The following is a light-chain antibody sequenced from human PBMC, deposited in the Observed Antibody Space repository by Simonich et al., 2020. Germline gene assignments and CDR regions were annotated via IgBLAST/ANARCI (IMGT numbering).Light chain of an antibody. CDR1: PSVLHSSNNKNY. CDR3: QQYYSTPYT. Sequence: DIVMTQSPDSLAVSLGERATINCKSSPSVLHSSNNKNYLAWYQTKPGQPPKLLIYWASTRESGVPDRFSGRGSGTDFTLTISSLQAEDVAVYYCQQYYSTPYTFGQGTKLEIK. J-gene: IGKJ2*01. V-gene: IGKV4-1*01. CDR2: WAS.